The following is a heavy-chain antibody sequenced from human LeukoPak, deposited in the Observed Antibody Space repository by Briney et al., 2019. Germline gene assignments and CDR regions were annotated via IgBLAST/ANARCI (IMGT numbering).Heavy chain of an antibody. Sequence: SETLSLTCTVSGGSISSSSYYWGWIRQPPGKGLEWIGSIYYSGSTYYNPSLKSRVTISVDTSKNQFSLKLSSVTAADTAVYYCASRTNNSPADFDYWGQGTLVTVSS. CDR2: IYYSGST. V-gene: IGHV4-39*07. J-gene: IGHJ4*02. CDR3: ASRTNNSPADFDY. D-gene: IGHD1-1*01. CDR1: GGSISSSSYY.